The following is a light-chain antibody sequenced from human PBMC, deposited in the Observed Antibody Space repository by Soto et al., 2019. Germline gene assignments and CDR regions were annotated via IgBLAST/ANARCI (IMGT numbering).Light chain of an antibody. CDR2: DII. V-gene: IGLV2-14*03. CDR3: SSYSRTTTLVV. CDR1: SSDIGAFTS. J-gene: IGLJ2*01. Sequence: QSALTQPASVSGSPGQSITISCTGTSSDIGAFTSVSWYQQHPGKAPKLIIYDIIHRPSGVSDRFSGSKSVNTASLTVSGLQPEDEANYYCSSYSRTTTLVVFGGGTKLTLL.